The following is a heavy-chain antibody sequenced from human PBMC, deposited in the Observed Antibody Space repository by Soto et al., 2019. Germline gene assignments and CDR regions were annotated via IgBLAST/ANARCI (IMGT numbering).Heavy chain of an antibody. D-gene: IGHD3-10*01. CDR2: INPDNSNT. J-gene: IGHJ5*02. CDR1: GYNFTDYA. CDR3: AVVFYYYGSGSDS. V-gene: IGHV1-3*01. Sequence: QVQLVQSGAEVKKPGASVKVPCKASGYNFTDYALHWVRQAPGQGLEWMGWINPDNSNTKYSQKSQGRVTISSDTSANTAYMDLRSLTSEDTAVYYCAVVFYYYGSGSDSWGQGTLVIASS.